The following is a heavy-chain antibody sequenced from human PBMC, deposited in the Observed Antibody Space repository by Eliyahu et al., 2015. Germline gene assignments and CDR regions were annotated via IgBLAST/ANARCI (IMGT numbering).Heavy chain of an antibody. CDR2: IYYSGST. D-gene: IGHD3-3*01. CDR1: GGSISSSSYY. J-gene: IGHJ4*02. V-gene: IGHV4-39*01. Sequence: QLQLQESGPGLVKPSETLSLTCTVSGGSISSSSYYWGWIRQPPGKGLEWIGSIYYSGSTYYNPSLKSRVTISVDTSKNQFSLKLSSVTAADTAVYYCAREGHGTIFGVVFSGDYWGQGTLVTVSS. CDR3: AREGHGTIFGVVFSGDY.